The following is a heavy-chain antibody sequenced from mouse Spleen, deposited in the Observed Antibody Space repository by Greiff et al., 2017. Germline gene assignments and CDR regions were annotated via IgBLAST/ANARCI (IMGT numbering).Heavy chain of an antibody. CDR2: ISSGGSYT. J-gene: IGHJ2*01. Sequence: EVMLVESGGGLVKPGGSLKLSCAASGFTFSSYAMSWVRQTPEKRLEWVATISSGGSYTYYPDSVKGRFTISRDNAKNTLYLQMSSLRSEDTAMYYCARQDYYGSSPIDYWGQGTTLTVSS. D-gene: IGHD1-1*01. V-gene: IGHV5-9-1*01. CDR3: ARQDYYGSSPIDY. CDR1: GFTFSSYA.